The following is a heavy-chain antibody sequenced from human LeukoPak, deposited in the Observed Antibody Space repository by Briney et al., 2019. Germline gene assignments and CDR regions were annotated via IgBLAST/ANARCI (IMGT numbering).Heavy chain of an antibody. D-gene: IGHD3-9*01. Sequence: SETLSLTCTVSGYSISSGYYWGWIRQPPGKGLEWIGSIHHSGSTNYNPSLKSRVTISVDTSKNQFSLKLSSVTAADTAVYYCARHHPLYDILTGYPRDTPQGSPLDYWGQGTLVTVSS. CDR3: ARHHPLYDILTGYPRDTPQGSPLDY. CDR2: IHHSGST. V-gene: IGHV4-38-2*02. J-gene: IGHJ4*02. CDR1: GYSISSGYY.